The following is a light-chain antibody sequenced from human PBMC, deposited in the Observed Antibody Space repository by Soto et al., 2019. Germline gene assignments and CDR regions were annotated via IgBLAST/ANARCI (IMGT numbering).Light chain of an antibody. CDR1: SSNIGGNS. J-gene: IGLJ1*01. V-gene: IGLV1-51*01. CDR3: GSWDSSLSAYF. CDR2: DDD. Sequence: QSVMTQPPSVSAAPGQKVTISCSGSSSNIGGNSVSWYQQLPGTAPKLLIYDDDKRPSGIPDRFSGSKSGTSATLGITGFQTGEEADYYCGSWDSSLSAYFFATGTKLTVL.